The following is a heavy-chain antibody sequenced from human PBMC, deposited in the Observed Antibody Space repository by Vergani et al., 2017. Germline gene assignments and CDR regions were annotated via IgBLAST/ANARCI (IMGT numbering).Heavy chain of an antibody. Sequence: EVHLVESGGGLVQPGGSLRLSCAASGFTFSSYEMDWVRQAPGKGLEWVSYIRSSGGAIDYADSVKGRFTISRDNAKNSLHLQMNSLRAEDTAVYYCARDLPYMDVWGKGTTVTVSS. CDR1: GFTFSSYE. V-gene: IGHV3-48*03. CDR2: IRSSGGAI. CDR3: ARDLPYMDV. J-gene: IGHJ6*03.